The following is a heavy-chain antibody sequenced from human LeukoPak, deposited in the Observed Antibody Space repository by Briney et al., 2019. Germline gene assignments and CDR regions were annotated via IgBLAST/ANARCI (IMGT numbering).Heavy chain of an antibody. V-gene: IGHV2-70*04. CDR1: GFSLSTSGTR. J-gene: IGHJ3*02. D-gene: IGHD1-1*01. CDR3: ARIGLLQREGAFDI. CDR2: IDWDGDK. Sequence: SGPALVKPTQTLTLTCTLSGFSLSTSGTRVSWIRQAPGKALEWLARIDWDGDKFYSTSLKTRLTVSKDTPKNQAVLTMTNMDPVDTATYYCARIGLLQREGAFDIWGQGTMVTVSS.